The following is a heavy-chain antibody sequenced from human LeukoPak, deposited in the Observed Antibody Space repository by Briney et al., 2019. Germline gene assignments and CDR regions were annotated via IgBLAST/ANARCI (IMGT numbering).Heavy chain of an antibody. V-gene: IGHV4-4*02. J-gene: IGHJ1*01. CDR3: ARDMRSSSSTRRGGFQH. Sequence: PSGTLSLTCAVSGGSISSSNWWSWVRQPPGKGLEWIGEIYHSGSTNYNPSLKSRVTISVDKSKNQFSLKLSSVTAADTAVYYWARDMRSSSSTRRGGFQHWGQGTLVTVSS. CDR1: GGSISSSNW. CDR2: IYHSGST. D-gene: IGHD6-13*01.